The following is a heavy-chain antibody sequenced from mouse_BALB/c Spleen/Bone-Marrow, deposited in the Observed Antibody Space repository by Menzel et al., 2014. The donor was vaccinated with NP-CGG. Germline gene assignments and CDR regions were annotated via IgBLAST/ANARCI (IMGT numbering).Heavy chain of an antibody. CDR3: ARRPVSTEAYCHFDV. Sequence: EVQRVESGGGLVKPGGSLKLSCAASGFTFSSYAMSWVRQTPEKRLEWVATISSGATYTYYPDSVKGRSTIPTDNAKNALSLQMTSLRSEDTAMYYCARRPVSTEAYCHFDVWGAGTTVTVSS. CDR2: ISSGATYT. CDR1: GFTFSSYA. J-gene: IGHJ1*01. V-gene: IGHV5-9-3*01. D-gene: IGHD1-1*01.